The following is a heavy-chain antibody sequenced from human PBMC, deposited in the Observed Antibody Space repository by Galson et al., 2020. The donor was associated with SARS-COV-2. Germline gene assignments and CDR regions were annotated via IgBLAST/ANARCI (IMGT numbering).Heavy chain of an antibody. V-gene: IGHV4-39*01. D-gene: IGHD2-15*01. CDR2: IYYSGST. J-gene: IGHJ4*02. CDR3: ATRTFSREPVIVGRWAHDY. CDR1: GGSISSSSYY. Sequence: ASETLSLTCTVSGGSISSSSYYWGWIRQPPGKGLEWIGSIYYSGSTYYNPSLKSRVTISVDTSKNPFSLKLNSVTAADTAVYYCATRTFSREPVIVGRWAHDYWGQGTLVTVSA.